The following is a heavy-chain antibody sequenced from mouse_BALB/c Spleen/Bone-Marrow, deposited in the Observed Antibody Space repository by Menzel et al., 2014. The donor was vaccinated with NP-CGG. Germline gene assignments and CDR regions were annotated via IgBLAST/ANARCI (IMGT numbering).Heavy chain of an antibody. CDR2: INPNNGGT. J-gene: IGHJ3*01. D-gene: IGHD1-2*01. Sequence: EVQLVESGPELVKPGASVKISCKTSGYTFTEYTMHWVKQSHGKSLEWIGGINPNNGGTSYNQKFKGKATLTVDKSSSTEYMENRSLTCEESAVYYCGRRSNTAKRYFDYWGQGTLVTVSA. CDR3: GRRSNTAKRYFDY. CDR1: GYTFTEYT. V-gene: IGHV1-18*01.